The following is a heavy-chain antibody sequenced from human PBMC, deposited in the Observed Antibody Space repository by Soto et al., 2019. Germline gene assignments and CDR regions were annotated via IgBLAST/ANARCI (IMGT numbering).Heavy chain of an antibody. Sequence: SVKVSFTASGGTFSSYAISWVRQAPGQGLEWVGGSIPIFGTANYAQKFHGRGTITADESTSTAYMELSSLRSEDTAVYYCARGLSKRKRFDYYSYGMDVWGQGTTVTVSS. CDR2: SIPIFGTA. CDR1: GGTFSSYA. V-gene: IGHV1-69*13. J-gene: IGHJ6*02. CDR3: ARGLSKRKRFDYYSYGMDV. D-gene: IGHD3-3*01.